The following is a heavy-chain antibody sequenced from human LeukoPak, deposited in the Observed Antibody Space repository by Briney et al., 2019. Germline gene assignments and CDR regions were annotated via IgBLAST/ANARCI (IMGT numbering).Heavy chain of an antibody. V-gene: IGHV3-23*01. D-gene: IGHD3-10*01. Sequence: GGSLRLSCAASGFTFSSYGMSWVRQAPGKGLEWVSAISGSGGSTYYADSVKGRFTISRDNSKNTLYLQMNSLRAEDTAVYYCARAPYPYGSGSYHYFDYWGQGTLVTVSS. CDR3: ARAPYPYGSGSYHYFDY. CDR1: GFTFSSYG. J-gene: IGHJ4*02. CDR2: ISGSGGST.